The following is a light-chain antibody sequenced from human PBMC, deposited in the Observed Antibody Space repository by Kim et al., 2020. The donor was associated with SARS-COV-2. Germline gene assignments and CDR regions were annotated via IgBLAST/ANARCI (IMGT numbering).Light chain of an antibody. CDR2: AAS. V-gene: IGKV3-15*01. Sequence: TVMTQSPVTLSVSPGERATLSCRASQSINNNLAWYQQKPGQAPRLLIYAASTRATGVPARFSGSGSVTEFTLTITSLQSEDFAVYYCQQYNDWPPLTFGGGTKVDIK. CDR1: QSINNN. J-gene: IGKJ4*01. CDR3: QQYNDWPPLT.